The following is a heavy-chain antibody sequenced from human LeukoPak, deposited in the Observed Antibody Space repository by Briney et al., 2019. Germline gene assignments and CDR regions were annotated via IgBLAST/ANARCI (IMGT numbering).Heavy chain of an antibody. J-gene: IGHJ4*02. CDR1: GGSISSYY. V-gene: IGHV4-59*01. D-gene: IGHD3-3*01. Sequence: SETLSLTCTVSGGSISSYYWSWIRQPPGMGLEWIGYIYYSGSTNYNPSLKSRVTISVDTSKNQFSLKLSSVTAADTAVYYCAREGFWSGSFDYWGQGTLVTVSS. CDR2: IYYSGST. CDR3: AREGFWSGSFDY.